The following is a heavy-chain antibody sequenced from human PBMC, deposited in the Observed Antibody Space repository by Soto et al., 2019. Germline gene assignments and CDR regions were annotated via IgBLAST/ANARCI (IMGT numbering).Heavy chain of an antibody. Sequence: QVQLVQSGAEVKKPGSSVKVSCKASGGTFSSYAISWVRQAPGQGLEWMGGIIPIFGTANYAQKFQGRVTITADESTSTAYMELSSLRSEDTAVYYCARVLKGYYGSSGYAFDIWGQGTMVTVSS. CDR1: GGTFSSYA. CDR3: ARVLKGYYGSSGYAFDI. D-gene: IGHD3-22*01. CDR2: IIPIFGTA. J-gene: IGHJ3*02. V-gene: IGHV1-69*01.